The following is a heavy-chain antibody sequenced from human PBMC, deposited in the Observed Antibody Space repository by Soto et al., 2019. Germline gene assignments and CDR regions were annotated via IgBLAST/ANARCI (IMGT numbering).Heavy chain of an antibody. CDR3: ARSQGSSTSLEIYYYYYYGMDV. Sequence: QVQLVQSGAEVKKPGSSVKVSCMPSGGTSVSFAFSWVRQAPGQGLGWLGGTIPIPGTANYAQKFQGRVTIAADESTSTAYMELSSLRSEDTAVYYCARSQGSSTSLEIYYYYYYGMDVWGQGTTVTVSS. D-gene: IGHD2-2*01. CDR1: GGTSVSFA. CDR2: TIPIPGTA. V-gene: IGHV1-69*01. J-gene: IGHJ6*02.